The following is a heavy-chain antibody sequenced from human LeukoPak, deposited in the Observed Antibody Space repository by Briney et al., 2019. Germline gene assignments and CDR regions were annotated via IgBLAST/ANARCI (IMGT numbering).Heavy chain of an antibody. J-gene: IGHJ3*01. V-gene: IGHV3-74*01. CDR2: INSDGSST. D-gene: IGHD1-26*01. CDR1: GFTFSSYW. Sequence: GGSLRLSCAASGFTFSSYWMHWVRQAPGKGLVWVSRINSDGSSTSYADSVKGRFTISRDNAKNSLYLQVNSLRAEDSAVYYCASSTLSVGSSLTFDLWGHGTLVTVSS. CDR3: ASSTLSVGSSLTFDL.